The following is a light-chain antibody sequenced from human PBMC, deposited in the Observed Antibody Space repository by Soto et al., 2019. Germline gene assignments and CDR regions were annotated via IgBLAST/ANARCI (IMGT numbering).Light chain of an antibody. J-gene: IGLJ2*01. CDR2: DVS. V-gene: IGLV2-14*03. CDR3: SSYTTTRTLV. Sequence: QSALTQPASVSGSPGQSITISCTGTSSHIGGYTYVSWYQQHPGKAPKLMIFDVSDRPSGVSNRFSGSKSGNTASLTISGLQAEDEADYYCSSYTTTRTLVFGGGTKLTVL. CDR1: SSHIGGYTY.